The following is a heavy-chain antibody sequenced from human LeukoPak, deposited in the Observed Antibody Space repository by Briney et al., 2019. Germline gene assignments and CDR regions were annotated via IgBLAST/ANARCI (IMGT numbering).Heavy chain of an antibody. V-gene: IGHV3-49*03. D-gene: IGHD5-18*01. Sequence: GGSLRLSCTSSGFTFGDYAMSWFRQAPGKGLEWLAFIRGKAYGGTTEYAASVKGRFTISRDDSKSIAYLQMNSLKTEDTAVYYCTKYSGRIDYWGQGTLVTVSS. CDR2: IRGKAYGGTT. CDR1: GFTFGDYA. J-gene: IGHJ4*02. CDR3: TKYSGRIDY.